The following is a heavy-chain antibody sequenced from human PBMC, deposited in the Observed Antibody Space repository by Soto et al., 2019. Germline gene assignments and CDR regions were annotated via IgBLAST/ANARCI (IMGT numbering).Heavy chain of an antibody. V-gene: IGHV3-30-3*01. Sequence: QVQLVEYGGGVVQPGTSLRLSCAVSGFTFRSYATHWVRQAPGGGLAWVALISYDGNNNYYADSVKGRFTISRDTFKNTLFLQMNSLRREDTAMYYCARGIGDGYNLDYWGQGTLVTVSS. J-gene: IGHJ4*02. CDR3: ARGIGDGYNLDY. CDR1: GFTFRSYA. D-gene: IGHD5-12*01. CDR2: ISYDGNNN.